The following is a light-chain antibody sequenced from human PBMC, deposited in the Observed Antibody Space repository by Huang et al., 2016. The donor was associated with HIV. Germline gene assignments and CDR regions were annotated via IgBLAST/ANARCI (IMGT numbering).Light chain of an antibody. CDR2: AAS. V-gene: IGKV1-27*01. CDR1: QDIKNY. J-gene: IGKJ1*01. Sequence: DIQMTQYPSSLSASVGDRVTITCRASQDIKNYVAWYQQKAGQVPKLLIYAASSLQSGVPSRFSGSGSGTDFTLSITSLQPEDVAIYYCQKYDSVPRTFGQGTKVDIK. CDR3: QKYDSVPRT.